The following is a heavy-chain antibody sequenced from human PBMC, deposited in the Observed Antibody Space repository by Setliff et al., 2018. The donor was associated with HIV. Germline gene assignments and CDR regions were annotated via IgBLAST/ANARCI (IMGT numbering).Heavy chain of an antibody. D-gene: IGHD2-21*01. V-gene: IGHV4-61*09. J-gene: IGHJ4*02. CDR2: IYTSGST. Sequence: SETLSLTCTVSGGSISSGSYYWSWIRQPAGKGLEWIGHIYTSGSTNYNSSLKSRITMSVDTSKNQFYLKLTSMTAADTALYYCARGKRFRFPFDSWGQGVLVTVSS. CDR1: GGSISSGSYY. CDR3: ARGKRFRFPFDS.